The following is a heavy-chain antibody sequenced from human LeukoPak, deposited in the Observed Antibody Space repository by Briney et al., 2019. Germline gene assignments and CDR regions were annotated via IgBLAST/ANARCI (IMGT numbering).Heavy chain of an antibody. D-gene: IGHD3-9*01. J-gene: IGHJ4*02. CDR1: GYTFIDYY. Sequence: ASVKVSCKASGYTFIDYYIHWVRQAPGQGLEWLAWINPNSGDTKFAQKFQGRVALTRDTSITTAYMELSGLTSDDTAMYYCAREWGVGGTILTPGYWGQGTLVTVSS. CDR2: INPNSGDT. V-gene: IGHV1-2*02. CDR3: AREWGVGGTILTPGY.